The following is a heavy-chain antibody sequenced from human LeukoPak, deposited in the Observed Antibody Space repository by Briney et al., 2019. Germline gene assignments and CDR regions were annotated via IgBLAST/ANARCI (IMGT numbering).Heavy chain of an antibody. Sequence: SETLSLTCAVHGESFSGYYWSWIRQPPGKGLERIGDINHSGSTNYNPSLKSRVTISVDTSKNQFSLKLSSVTAADTAVYYCASLYSSSNYWGQGTLVTVSS. V-gene: IGHV4-34*01. CDR2: INHSGST. CDR3: ASLYSSSNY. D-gene: IGHD6-6*01. J-gene: IGHJ4*02. CDR1: GESFSGYY.